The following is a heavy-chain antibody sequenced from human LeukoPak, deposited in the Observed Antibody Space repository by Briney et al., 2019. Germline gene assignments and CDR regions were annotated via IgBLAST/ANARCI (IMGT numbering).Heavy chain of an antibody. CDR1: GSTFSSYS. CDR3: ARGVPSFGELLDY. D-gene: IGHD3-10*01. Sequence: GGSLRLSCAASGSTFSSYSMNWVRQAPGKGLEWVSSISSSSSYIYYADSVKGRFTISRDNAKNSLYLQMNSLRAEDTSVYYCARGVPSFGELLDYWGQGTLVTVSS. J-gene: IGHJ4*02. CDR2: ISSSSSYI. V-gene: IGHV3-21*01.